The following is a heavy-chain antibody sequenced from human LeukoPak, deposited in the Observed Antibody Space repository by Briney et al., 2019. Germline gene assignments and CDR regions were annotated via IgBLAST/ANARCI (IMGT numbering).Heavy chain of an antibody. CDR3: ASTRPTAEYFQH. CDR1: GYTFTSYY. Sequence: ASVKVSCKASGYTFTSYYMHWVRQAPGQGLEWMGIINPSGGSTCYAQKFQGRVTMTRDTSTSTVYMELSSLRSEDTAVYYCASTRPTAEYFQHWGQGTLVTVSS. CDR2: INPSGGST. V-gene: IGHV1-46*03. J-gene: IGHJ1*01.